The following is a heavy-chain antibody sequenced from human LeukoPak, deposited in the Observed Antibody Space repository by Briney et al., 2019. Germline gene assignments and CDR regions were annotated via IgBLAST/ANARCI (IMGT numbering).Heavy chain of an antibody. Sequence: GGSLRLSCAASGYTFSDYGMHWVRQAPGKGLEWLADISSDGRNQYYADSVKGRFTISRDNAKNSLYLQMNSLRAEDTAVYYCARAAGDVHYYYGMDVWGQGTTVTVSS. CDR2: ISSDGRNQ. J-gene: IGHJ6*02. D-gene: IGHD3-10*01. CDR3: ARAAGDVHYYYGMDV. CDR1: GYTFSDYG. V-gene: IGHV3-30*03.